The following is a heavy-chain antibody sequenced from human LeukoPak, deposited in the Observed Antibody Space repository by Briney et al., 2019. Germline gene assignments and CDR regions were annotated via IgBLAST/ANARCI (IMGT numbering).Heavy chain of an antibody. CDR1: GYTFTSHA. D-gene: IGHD3-22*01. V-gene: IGHV1-18*01. CDR2: ISVYNGHT. CDR3: ARDMNDYDSSGPDY. Sequence: GASVKVSCKASGYTFTSHAITWVRQAPGQGLEWMGWISVYNGHTNYAQKLQGRVTMTTDTSTNTAYMELRSPRSDDTAVYYCARDMNDYDSSGPDYWGQGTLVTVSS. J-gene: IGHJ4*02.